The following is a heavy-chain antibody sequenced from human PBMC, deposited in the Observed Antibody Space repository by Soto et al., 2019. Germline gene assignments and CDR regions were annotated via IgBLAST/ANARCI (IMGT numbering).Heavy chain of an antibody. V-gene: IGHV3-23*01. CDR3: ANLAGGWYEAFGI. D-gene: IGHD6-19*01. CDR1: GFTFSSYA. CDR2: ISGSGGSA. J-gene: IGHJ3*02. Sequence: EVQLLESGGGLVQPGGSLRLSCAASGFTFSSYAMTWVRQAPGKGLEWVSSISGSGGSAYYADSVKGRFTISRDNSKNTLDLQINSLRAKDTAVYYCANLAGGWYEAFGIWGQGTMVTVSS.